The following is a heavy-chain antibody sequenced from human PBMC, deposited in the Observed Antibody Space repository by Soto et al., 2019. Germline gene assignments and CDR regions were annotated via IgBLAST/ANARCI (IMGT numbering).Heavy chain of an antibody. CDR1: GGSFSGYY. Sequence: QVQLQQWGAGLLKPSETLSITCAVYGGSFSGYYWSWIRQPPGKGLEWIGEINHSGSTNYNPSLKSRVTISVDTSKNQFSLKLSSVTAADTAVYYCARLVRIVGATNFDYWGQGTLVTVSS. V-gene: IGHV4-34*01. CDR2: INHSGST. CDR3: ARLVRIVGATNFDY. D-gene: IGHD1-26*01. J-gene: IGHJ4*02.